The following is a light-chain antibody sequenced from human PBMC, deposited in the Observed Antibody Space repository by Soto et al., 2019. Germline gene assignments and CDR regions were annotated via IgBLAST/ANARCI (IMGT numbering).Light chain of an antibody. CDR1: QSVSRN. CDR3: QQYGDWPPET. Sequence: EVVLTRSPATLSVSPGDRATLSCRARQSVSRNLAWYQQNPGQAPRLLIYGASTRATGVPARFSGSGSATEFTLSISSLQSEDVAVYYCQQYGDWPPETFGQGTKLEI. J-gene: IGKJ2*01. V-gene: IGKV3-15*01. CDR2: GAS.